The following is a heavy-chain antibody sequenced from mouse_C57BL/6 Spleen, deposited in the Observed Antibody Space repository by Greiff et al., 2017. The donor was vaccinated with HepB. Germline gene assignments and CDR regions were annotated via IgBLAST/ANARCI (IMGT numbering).Heavy chain of an antibody. V-gene: IGHV5-12*01. Sequence: EVMLVESGGGLVQPGGSLKLSCAASGFTFSDYYMYWVRQTPEKRLEWVAYISNGGGSTYYPDTVKGRFTISRDNAKNTLYLQMSRLKSEDTAMYYCAGGYYYAMDYWGQGTSVTVSS. J-gene: IGHJ4*01. CDR3: AGGYYYAMDY. CDR1: GFTFSDYY. CDR2: ISNGGGST.